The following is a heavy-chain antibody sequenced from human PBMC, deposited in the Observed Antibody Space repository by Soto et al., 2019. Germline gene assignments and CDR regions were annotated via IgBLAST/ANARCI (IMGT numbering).Heavy chain of an antibody. CDR3: AREGIAVAVDY. CDR1: GYTFDIFG. V-gene: IGHV1-18*04. CDR2: ISPYNGKT. Sequence: AASVKVSCKASGYTFDIFGMNWVRQSPGLGLEWMGWISPYNGKTEIAEKFQGRVTMATDTSTNTAYMELRSLRSDDTAVYYCAREGIAVAVDYWGQGTLVTVSS. J-gene: IGHJ4*02. D-gene: IGHD6-19*01.